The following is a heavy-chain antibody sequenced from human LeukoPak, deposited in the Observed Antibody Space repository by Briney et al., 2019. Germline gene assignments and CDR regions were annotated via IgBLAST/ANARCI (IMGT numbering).Heavy chain of an antibody. D-gene: IGHD1-26*01. CDR2: FDPEDGET. CDR3: ATDLGIVGALDY. Sequence: ASVKVSCKVSGYTLTELSMHWVRQAPGKGLEWMGGFDPEDGETIHAQKFQGRVTMTEDTSTDTAYMELSSLRSEDTAVYYCATDLGIVGALDYWGQGTLVTVSS. CDR1: GYTLTELS. J-gene: IGHJ4*02. V-gene: IGHV1-24*01.